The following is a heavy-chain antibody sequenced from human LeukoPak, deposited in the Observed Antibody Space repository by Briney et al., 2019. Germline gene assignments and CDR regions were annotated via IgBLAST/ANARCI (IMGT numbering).Heavy chain of an antibody. CDR1: GGSISSYY. Sequence: PSETLSLTCTVSGGSISSYYWTWIRQPPGKGLEWIGYIYYSGTTYYNPSLKSRVTISLDTSKNKFSLNLTSVNVADTAVYYCARWTGSVTARNYYYYMDVWGEGTTVTVS. CDR3: ARWTGSVTARNYYYYMDV. D-gene: IGHD6-6*01. J-gene: IGHJ6*03. CDR2: IYYSGTT. V-gene: IGHV4-59*01.